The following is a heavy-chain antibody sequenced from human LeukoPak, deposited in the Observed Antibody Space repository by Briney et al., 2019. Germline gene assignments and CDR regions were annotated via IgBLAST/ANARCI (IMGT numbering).Heavy chain of an antibody. CDR3: AKTSSSSWL. J-gene: IGHJ4*02. CDR1: GFTFSSYS. CDR2: ISSSSSTI. V-gene: IGHV3-48*01. D-gene: IGHD6-13*01. Sequence: GGSLRLSCAASGFTFSSYSMNWVRQAPGKGLEWVSYISSSSSTIYYADSVKGRFTISRDNSKDTLYLQMNSLRAEDTAVYYCAKTSSSSWLWGQGTLVTVSS.